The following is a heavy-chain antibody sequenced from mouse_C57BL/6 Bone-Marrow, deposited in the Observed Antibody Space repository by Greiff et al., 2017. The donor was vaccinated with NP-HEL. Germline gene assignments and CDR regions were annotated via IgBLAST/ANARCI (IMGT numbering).Heavy chain of an antibody. CDR3: ARGPLAGAWFAY. J-gene: IGHJ3*01. Sequence: QVQLQQSGAELVRPGTSVKVSCKASGYAFTNYLIEWVKQRPGQGLEWIGVINPGSGGTNYNEKFKGKATLTADTSSSTAYMQLSSLTSEDSAVYFCARGPLAGAWFAYWGQGTLVTVSA. V-gene: IGHV1-54*01. CDR2: INPGSGGT. CDR1: GYAFTNYL.